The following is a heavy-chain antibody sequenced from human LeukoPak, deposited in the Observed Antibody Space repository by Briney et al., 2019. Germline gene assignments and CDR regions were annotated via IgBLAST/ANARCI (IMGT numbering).Heavy chain of an antibody. CDR3: ARVDSGSACAS. V-gene: IGHV3-64*01. CDR2: ISSNGGST. J-gene: IGHJ1*01. CDR1: GFTLSSYS. Sequence: GGSLRLSCAASGFTLSSYSMHWVRQAPGKGLQFVSAISSNGGSTYYANSVKGRFTISRDISKNTLYLQMGSLRREDMAVYYCARVDSGSACASWGQGILVTVSS. D-gene: IGHD6-19*01.